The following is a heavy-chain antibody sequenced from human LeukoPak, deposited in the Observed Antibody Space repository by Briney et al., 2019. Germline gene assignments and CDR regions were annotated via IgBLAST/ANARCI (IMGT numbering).Heavy chain of an antibody. D-gene: IGHD1-26*01. CDR3: ARGPSGLDY. V-gene: IGHV3-30-3*01. J-gene: IGHJ4*02. CDR2: ISYDGSNK. CDR1: GFTFRSYT. Sequence: PGGSLRLSCAASGFTFRSYTMHWVRQAPGKGLEWVAVISYDGSNKYYADSVKGRFTISRDNSKKTLYLQMNSLRAEDTAVYYCARGPSGLDYWGQGTLVTVSS.